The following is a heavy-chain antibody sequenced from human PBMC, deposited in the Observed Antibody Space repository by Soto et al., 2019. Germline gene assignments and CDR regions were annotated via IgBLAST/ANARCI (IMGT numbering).Heavy chain of an antibody. V-gene: IGHV4-34*01. Sequence: AKTLSLTCAVYGGSFSGYYWSWIRQPPGKGLEWIGEINHSGSTNYNPSLKSRVTISVDTSKNQFSLKLSSVTAADTAVYYCARVAGVSGYYYGMDVWGQGTTVTVSS. J-gene: IGHJ6*02. CDR2: INHSGST. CDR1: GGSFSGYY. CDR3: ARVAGVSGYYYGMDV. D-gene: IGHD1-26*01.